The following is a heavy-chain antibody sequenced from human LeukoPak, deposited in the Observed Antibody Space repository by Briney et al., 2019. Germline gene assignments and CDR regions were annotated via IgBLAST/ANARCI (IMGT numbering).Heavy chain of an antibody. CDR1: GYTFTSYG. CDR2: ISAYNGNT. CDR3: ARDPTYSSGYYYFDY. Sequence: ASVKVSCKASGYTFTSYGISWVRQAPGQGLERMGWISAYNGNTNYAQKLQGRVTMTTDTFTSTAYMELRSLRYDDTAVYYCARDPTYSSGYYYFDYWGQGTLVTVSS. D-gene: IGHD3-22*01. J-gene: IGHJ4*02. V-gene: IGHV1-18*01.